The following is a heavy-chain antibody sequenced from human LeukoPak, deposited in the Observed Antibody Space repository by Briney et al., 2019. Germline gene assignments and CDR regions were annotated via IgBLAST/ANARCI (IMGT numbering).Heavy chain of an antibody. Sequence: ASVKVSCKASGGTFSSYAISWVRQAPGQGLEWMGGIIPIFGTANYAQKFQGRVTITADESTSTAYMELSSLRSEDTAVYYCAREHIAAAGLYYYYGMDVWGQGTTVTVSS. CDR2: IIPIFGTA. V-gene: IGHV1-69*01. D-gene: IGHD6-13*01. J-gene: IGHJ6*02. CDR1: GGTFSSYA. CDR3: AREHIAAAGLYYYYGMDV.